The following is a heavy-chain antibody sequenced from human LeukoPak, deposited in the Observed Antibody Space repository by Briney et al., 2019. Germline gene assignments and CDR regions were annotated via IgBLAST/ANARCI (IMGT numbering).Heavy chain of an antibody. D-gene: IGHD6-19*01. V-gene: IGHV1-18*01. J-gene: IGHJ6*03. CDR1: GYTFTSYG. CDR3: ARCHPIAVAGTVKRYYYYYYMDV. Sequence: ASVKVSCKASGYTFTSYGISWVRQAPGQGLEWMGWISAYNGNTNYAQKLQGRVTMTTDTSTSTAYMEMRSLRSDDTAVYYCARCHPIAVAGTVKRYYYYYYMDVWGKGTTVTISS. CDR2: ISAYNGNT.